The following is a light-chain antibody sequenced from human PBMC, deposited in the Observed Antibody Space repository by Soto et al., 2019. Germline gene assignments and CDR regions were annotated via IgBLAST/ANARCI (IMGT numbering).Light chain of an antibody. J-gene: IGKJ4*01. CDR3: QQYSNWPLT. V-gene: IGKV3-15*01. CDR2: GVS. Sequence: EIVMTQSPATLAVSPRERATLSCRASQGVCNNFAWYQQKPGEAPRLLFYGVSIRATGVPSRFSGSGSRTEFTLTISSLPSEDFAVYYCQQYSNWPLTLGGGTKVDIX. CDR1: QGVCNN.